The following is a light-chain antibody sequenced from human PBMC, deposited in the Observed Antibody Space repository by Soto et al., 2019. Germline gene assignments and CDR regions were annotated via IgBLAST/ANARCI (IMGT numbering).Light chain of an antibody. CDR1: QTISRNY. CDR3: QQRSNWPLT. J-gene: IGKJ4*01. V-gene: IGKV3D-20*02. Sequence: ELVLTQSPGTLSLSPGERATVSCRASQTISRNYLVWYQKKPGQAPRLLIYGASTRATGIPDRFTGSGSGTDFTLTISSLEPEDFAVYYCQQRSNWPLTFGGGTKVEIK. CDR2: GAS.